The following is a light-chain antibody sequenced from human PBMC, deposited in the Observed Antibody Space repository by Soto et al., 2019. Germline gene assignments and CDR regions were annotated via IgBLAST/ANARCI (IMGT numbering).Light chain of an antibody. CDR3: SSYTTSSPLYV. CDR1: SSDVGGYNY. V-gene: IGLV2-14*01. Sequence: QSALTQPASVSGSPGQSITISCTGTSSDVGGYNYVSWYQQHPGKAPKLMIYDVSNRPSGVSNRFSGSKSGNTASLTISGFQAEDEADYYGSSYTTSSPLYVFGTGTKVTVL. J-gene: IGLJ1*01. CDR2: DVS.